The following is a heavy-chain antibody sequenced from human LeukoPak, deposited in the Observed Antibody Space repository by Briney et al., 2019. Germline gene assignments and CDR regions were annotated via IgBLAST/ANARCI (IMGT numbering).Heavy chain of an antibody. CDR3: ARGVEPLAANTLAY. CDR2: LYSDGNT. CDR1: GFTVITND. V-gene: IGHV3-53*01. D-gene: IGHD1-14*01. Sequence: GGSLRLSCAASGFTVITNDMTWVRQAPGKGLEWVSVLYSDGNTKYADSVQGRFTISRDNSKNTLYLEMNNLSPDDTAVYYCARGVEPLAANTLAYWGQGTLVTVSS. J-gene: IGHJ4*02.